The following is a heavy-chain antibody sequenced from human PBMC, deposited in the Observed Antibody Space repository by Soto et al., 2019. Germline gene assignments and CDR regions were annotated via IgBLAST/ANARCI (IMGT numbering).Heavy chain of an antibody. Sequence: GGSLRLSCAASGFTLSGYAMDWVRQAPGKGLEYVSGISSNGVGTYYANSVQGRFTISRDNSKNTVYLQMGSLRPEDMAVYYCGGGARPLFNYRAFGGKGTTVPVS. CDR1: GFTLSGYA. J-gene: IGHJ6*03. CDR3: GGGARPLFNYRAF. V-gene: IGHV3-64*01. CDR2: ISSNGVGT. D-gene: IGHD6-6*01.